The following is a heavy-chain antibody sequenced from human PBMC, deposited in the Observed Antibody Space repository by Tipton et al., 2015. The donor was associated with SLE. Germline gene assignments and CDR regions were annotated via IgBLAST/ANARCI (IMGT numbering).Heavy chain of an antibody. J-gene: IGHJ4*02. V-gene: IGHV1-69*09. Sequence: QVQLVQSGAEVKKPGASVKVSCKASGGTFSSYTISWVRQAPGQGLEWMGRIIPILGIANYAQRFQGRVTITAHKSTSTAYMELSSLRSEDTAVYYCARFKGRMYYDSSGPSVIWGQGTLVTVSS. CDR2: IIPILGIA. D-gene: IGHD3-22*01. CDR1: GGTFSSYT. CDR3: ARFKGRMYYDSSGPSVI.